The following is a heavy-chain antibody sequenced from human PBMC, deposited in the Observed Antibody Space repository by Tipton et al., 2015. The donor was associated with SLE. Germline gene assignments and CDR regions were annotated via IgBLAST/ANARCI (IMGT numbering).Heavy chain of an antibody. CDR3: ARGARQVLRFLEWSLPGFDY. V-gene: IGHV4-38-2*02. CDR1: GYSINNGFY. CDR2: IYHSGTT. D-gene: IGHD3-3*01. J-gene: IGHJ4*02. Sequence: TLSLTCTVSGYSINNGFYWGWIRQPPGKGLEWIGIIYHSGTTYYNPPRKSQLTISETTAKNQFSRRLSSAPAADTAMYYWARGARQVLRFLEWSLPGFDYWGQGTLVTVSS.